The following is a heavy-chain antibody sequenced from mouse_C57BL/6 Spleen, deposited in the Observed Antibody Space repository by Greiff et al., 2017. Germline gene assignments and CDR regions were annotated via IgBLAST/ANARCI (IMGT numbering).Heavy chain of an antibody. J-gene: IGHJ3*01. CDR2: IRNKANGYTT. CDR3: ASSRIDDGYFSFAY. D-gene: IGHD2-3*01. Sequence: EVQGVESGGGLVQPGGSLSLSCAASGFTFTDYYMSWVRQPPGKALEWLGFIRNKANGYTTEYSASVKGRFTISRDNSQIILYLQMNALRAEDSATYYGASSRIDDGYFSFAYWGQGTLVTVSA. CDR1: GFTFTDYY. V-gene: IGHV7-3*01.